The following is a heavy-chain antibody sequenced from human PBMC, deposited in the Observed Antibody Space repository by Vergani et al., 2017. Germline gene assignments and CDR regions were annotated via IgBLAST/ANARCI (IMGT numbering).Heavy chain of an antibody. CDR3: ARHKEQLVPGNYYYYYYMDV. CDR1: GGSFVTNTFY. CDR2: VFYSGNT. J-gene: IGHJ6*03. V-gene: IGHV4-39*01. Sequence: QLQLQEAGPGLVRPSETLSLACTVSGGSFVTNTFYWGWIRQTPGKGLEWIGSVFYSGNTYYNPSLRSRVSISVDASKNQFSLKLNSVTAADTAVYYCARHKEQLVPGNYYYYYYMDVWGKGTTVTVSS. D-gene: IGHD6-13*01.